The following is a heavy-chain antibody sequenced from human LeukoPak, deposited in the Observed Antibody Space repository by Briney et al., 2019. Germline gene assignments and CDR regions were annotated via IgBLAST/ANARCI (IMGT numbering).Heavy chain of an antibody. CDR2: IYSGGNT. J-gene: IGHJ4*02. CDR1: GFTVSSNS. Sequence: GGSLRLSCTVSGFTVSSNSWSWVRQAPGKGLEWVSFIYSGGNTHYSDSVTGRFTISRDNSKNTLYLQMNSLRAEDTAIYYCARRAGEYSHPYVYWGQGTLVTVSS. D-gene: IGHD3-10*02. V-gene: IGHV3-53*01. CDR3: ARRAGEYSHPYVY.